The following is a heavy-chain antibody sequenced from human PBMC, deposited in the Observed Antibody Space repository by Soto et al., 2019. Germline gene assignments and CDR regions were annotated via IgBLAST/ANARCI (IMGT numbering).Heavy chain of an antibody. J-gene: IGHJ2*01. CDR3: AVGYLNWYFDL. CDR2: ISWNSGSI. V-gene: IGHV3-9*01. CDR1: GFTFDDYA. Sequence: EVQLVESGGGLVQPGRSLRLSCAASGFTFDDYAMHWVRQAPGKGLEWVSGISWNSGSIGYADSVKGRFTISRDNAKNSLYLQMNSLRAEDTALYYCAVGYLNWYFDLWGRGTLVTVSS. D-gene: IGHD5-12*01.